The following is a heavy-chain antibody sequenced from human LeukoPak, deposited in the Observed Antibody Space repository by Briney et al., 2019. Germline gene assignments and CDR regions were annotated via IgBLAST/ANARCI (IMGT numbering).Heavy chain of an antibody. CDR1: GFTFSSYG. V-gene: IGHV3-23*01. D-gene: IGHD4-17*01. J-gene: IGHJ4*02. CDR2: ISYSGAST. CDR3: AKDIYGDYGGFDY. Sequence: GGSLRLSCAASGFTFSSYGMSWVRQAPGKGLEWVSAISYSGASTYYADSVKGRFTISRDNSKSTLFLQMNSLRAEDTAVYYCAKDIYGDYGGFDYWGQGTLVTVSS.